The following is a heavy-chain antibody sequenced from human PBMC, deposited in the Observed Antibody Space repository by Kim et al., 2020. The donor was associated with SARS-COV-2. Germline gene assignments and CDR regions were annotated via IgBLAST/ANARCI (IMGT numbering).Heavy chain of an antibody. CDR1: GFTFSNYA. J-gene: IGHJ5*02. V-gene: IGHV3-23*01. D-gene: IGHD3-10*01. Sequence: GGSLRLSCAASGFTFSNYAMTWVRQAPGRGLEWVSAISGGGDDTYYADSVKGRFTISRDNSKDSLFLQLNSLSAEDTAVYYCAQAPNMGRGEASWFDPWGQGTLVTVSS. CDR2: ISGGGDDT. CDR3: AQAPNMGRGEASWFDP.